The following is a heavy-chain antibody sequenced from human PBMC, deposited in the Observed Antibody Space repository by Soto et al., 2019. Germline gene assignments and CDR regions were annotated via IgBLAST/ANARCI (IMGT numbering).Heavy chain of an antibody. J-gene: IGHJ6*02. CDR2: VSSSVNT. Sequence: XKTLSLPCTAFGDFLGNYYWFWIRQPVGKGLEWIGRVSSSVNTNANPTLNSRATMSIDTSKNQFSLRLRSVTAADTAVYYCARAEQENLTWSYAMDVWGQGTTVTVSS. CDR3: ARAEQENLTWSYAMDV. CDR1: GDFLGNYY. V-gene: IGHV4-4*07. D-gene: IGHD3-9*01.